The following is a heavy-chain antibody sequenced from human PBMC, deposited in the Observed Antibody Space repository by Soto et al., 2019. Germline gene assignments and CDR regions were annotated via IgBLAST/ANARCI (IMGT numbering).Heavy chain of an antibody. Sequence: GGSLRLSCAASGFPFSSYWMHLVRQAPGKGLVWVSRINSDGSSTSYADSVKGRFTISRDNAKNTLYLQMNSLRAEDTAVYYCARDSGSGKLDPYYFDYWGQGTLVTVSS. CDR1: GFPFSSYW. CDR2: INSDGSST. V-gene: IGHV3-74*01. J-gene: IGHJ4*02. D-gene: IGHD6-13*01. CDR3: ARDSGSGKLDPYYFDY.